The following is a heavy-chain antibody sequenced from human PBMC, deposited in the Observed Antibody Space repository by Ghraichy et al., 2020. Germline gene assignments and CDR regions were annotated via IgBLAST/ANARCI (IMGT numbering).Heavy chain of an antibody. D-gene: IGHD5-18*01. J-gene: IGHJ6*03. CDR1: GGSISSYY. CDR2: IYYSGST. CDR3: ARGTWASGYYHYYYYYYYMDV. V-gene: IGHV4-59*01. Sequence: SQTLSLTCTVSGGSISSYYWSWIRQPPGKGLEWIGYIYYSGSTNYNPSLKSRVTISVDTSKNQFSLKLSSVTAADTAVYYCARGTWASGYYHYYYYYYYMDVWGKGTTVTVSS.